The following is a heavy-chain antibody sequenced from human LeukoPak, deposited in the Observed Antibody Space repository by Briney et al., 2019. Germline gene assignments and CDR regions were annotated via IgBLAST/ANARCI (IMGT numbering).Heavy chain of an antibody. V-gene: IGHV4-34*01. Sequence: PSETLSLTCAVYGGSFSGYYWSWIRQPPGKGLEWIGEINHSGSTNYNPSLKGRVTISVDTSKNQFSLKLSSVTAADTAVYYCARHFLWEPYYFDYWGQGTLVTVSS. D-gene: IGHD1-26*01. CDR3: ARHFLWEPYYFDY. J-gene: IGHJ4*02. CDR1: GGSFSGYY. CDR2: INHSGST.